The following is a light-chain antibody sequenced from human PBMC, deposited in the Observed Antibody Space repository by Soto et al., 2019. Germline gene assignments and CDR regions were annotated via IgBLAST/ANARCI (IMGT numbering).Light chain of an antibody. J-gene: IGKJ4*02. CDR3: LQDYNYPRT. CDR1: QGIRND. Sequence: IQMTQSPSSLSASVGDRVTIACRASQGIRNDLGWYQQKPGKAPKLLIYAASSLQSGVPSRFSGSGSGTDFTLTISSLQPEDFATHYCLQDYNYPRTFGRGTKVEIX. CDR2: AAS. V-gene: IGKV1-6*01.